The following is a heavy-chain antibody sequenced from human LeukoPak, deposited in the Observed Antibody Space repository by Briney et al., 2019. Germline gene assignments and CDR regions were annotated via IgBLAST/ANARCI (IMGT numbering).Heavy chain of an antibody. CDR3: ARDPTTVVTLQYYFDD. V-gene: IGHV4-34*01. D-gene: IGHD4-23*01. J-gene: IGHJ4*02. CDR1: GGSFIGSH. CDR2: ISHSGNT. Sequence: SETLSLTCAVSGGSFIGSHWNGIRQPPGKGLEWIGEISHSGNTNYNPSLKSRVTISVGTSKSQFSLKLRSVTAADTAVYYCARDPTTVVTLQYYFDDWGQGTLVTVSS.